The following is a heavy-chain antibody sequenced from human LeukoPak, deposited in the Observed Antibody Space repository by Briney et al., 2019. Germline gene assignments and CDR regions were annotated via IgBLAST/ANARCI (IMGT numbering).Heavy chain of an antibody. CDR1: GFSFSDYN. D-gene: IGHD1-26*01. J-gene: IGHJ6*03. V-gene: IGHV3-21*04. Sequence: GGSLRLSCAASGFSFSDYNMNWARQAPGKALEWVSSITSTGTYIFYGDSVKGRFTISRDNARNSLYLQMNGLRPEDTAVYYCARDPYSGNYGPYYYYYMDVWGKGTTVTISS. CDR2: ITSTGTYI. CDR3: ARDPYSGNYGPYYYYYMDV.